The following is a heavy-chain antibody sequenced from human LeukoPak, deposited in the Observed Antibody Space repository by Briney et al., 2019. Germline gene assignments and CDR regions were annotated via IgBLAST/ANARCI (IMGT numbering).Heavy chain of an antibody. Sequence: PGGSLRLSCTVSGFTVSSNSMSWVRQAPGKGLEWVSGIKWDGGRTGYADSVKGRFTISRDNAKNSVYLQMNSLRAEDTALYYCARGSGSSWYFYFDYWGQGTLVTVSS. J-gene: IGHJ4*02. CDR1: GFTVSSNS. CDR2: IKWDGGRT. CDR3: ARGSGSSWYFYFDY. V-gene: IGHV3-20*04. D-gene: IGHD6-13*01.